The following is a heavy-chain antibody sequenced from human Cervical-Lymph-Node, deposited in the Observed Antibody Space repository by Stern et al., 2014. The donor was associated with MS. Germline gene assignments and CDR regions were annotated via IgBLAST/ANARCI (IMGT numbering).Heavy chain of an antibody. Sequence: EVQLEESGGGLVKPGGSLRLSCAASGFTFSRYSMNWVRLTPGKGLEWVSFISSGSTYRHYADSAKGRFTISRDNAKNSLYLQMNSLRAEDTAVYYCAYQGDGYLYYFDYWGQGTLVTVSS. J-gene: IGHJ4*02. CDR3: AYQGDGYLYYFDY. CDR1: GFTFSRYS. V-gene: IGHV3-21*01. CDR2: ISSGSTYR. D-gene: IGHD5-18*01.